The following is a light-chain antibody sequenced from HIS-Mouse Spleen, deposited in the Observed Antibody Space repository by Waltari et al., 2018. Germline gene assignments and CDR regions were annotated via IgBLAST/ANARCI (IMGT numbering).Light chain of an antibody. V-gene: IGLV3-10*01. CDR1: ALTKKY. Sequence: SYELTQPPPVSVSPGQPARITCAGDALTKKYATWYQQKSGQAPVLVIYEDSKRPSGIPERFSGSSSGTMATLTISGAQVEDEADYYCYSTDSSGNHRVFGGGTKLTVL. CDR3: YSTDSSGNHRV. J-gene: IGLJ2*01. CDR2: EDS.